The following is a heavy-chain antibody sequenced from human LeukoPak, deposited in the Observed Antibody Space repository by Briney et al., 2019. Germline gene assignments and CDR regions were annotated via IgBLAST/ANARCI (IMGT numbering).Heavy chain of an antibody. CDR2: IYYSGST. CDR1: GGSISTYY. Sequence: SETLSLTCSVSGGSISTYYRSWMRQPPGKGLEWIGYIYYSGSTNYNPSLKSRVTISVDTSKNHFSLRLTSVTAADTAVYYCARHFASGRPYFDYWGQGNLVTVSS. D-gene: IGHD3-10*01. J-gene: IGHJ4*02. CDR3: ARHFASGRPYFDY. V-gene: IGHV4-59*01.